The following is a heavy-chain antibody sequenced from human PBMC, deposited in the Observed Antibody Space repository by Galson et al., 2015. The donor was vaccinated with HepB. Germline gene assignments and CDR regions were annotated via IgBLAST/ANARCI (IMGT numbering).Heavy chain of an antibody. V-gene: IGHV1-69*10. CDR3: TGGLSDIVLVPAATNFDY. J-gene: IGHJ4*02. CDR2: IIPIFGIA. Sequence: SVKVSCKASGYTFTDYYIYWVRQAPGQGLEWMGGIIPIFGIANHAQKFQGRVTFTADKSTSTVYLELSSLRSEDTAVYYCTGGLSDIVLVPAATNFDYWGQGALVTVSS. CDR1: GYTFTDYY. D-gene: IGHD2-2*01.